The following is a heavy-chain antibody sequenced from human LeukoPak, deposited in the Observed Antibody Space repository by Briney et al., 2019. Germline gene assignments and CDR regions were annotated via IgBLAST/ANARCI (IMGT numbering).Heavy chain of an antibody. CDR2: ISSSSSYT. CDR3: ARAITGRPHDY. D-gene: IGHD1-14*01. J-gene: IGHJ4*02. CDR1: GFTFSDYY. Sequence: PGGSLRLSCAASGFTFSDYYMSWIRQAPGKGLEWVSYISSSSSYTNYADSVKGRFTISRDNAKKSLYLQMNSLRAEDTAVYYCARAITGRPHDYWGQGTLVTVSS. V-gene: IGHV3-11*05.